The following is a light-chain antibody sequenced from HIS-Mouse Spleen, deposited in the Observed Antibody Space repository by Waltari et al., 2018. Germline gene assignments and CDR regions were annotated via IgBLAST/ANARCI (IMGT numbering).Light chain of an antibody. CDR1: SSDVGIYNL. V-gene: IGLV2-23*01. Sequence: QSALTQPASVSVSPGQSITISCTGTSSDVGIYNLVSWYQQHPGKAPKLMIYEGSKRPSGVSNRFSGSTSGNKASLTISGIQAEDEADYYCCSYAGSSNVVFGGGTKLPVL. J-gene: IGLJ2*01. CDR3: CSYAGSSNVV. CDR2: EGS.